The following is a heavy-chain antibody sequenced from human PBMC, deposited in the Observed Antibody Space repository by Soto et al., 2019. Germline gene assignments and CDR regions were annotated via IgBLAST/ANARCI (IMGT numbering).Heavy chain of an antibody. Sequence: GGSLRLSCASSGVTFSSYAMIWVRQAPGKGLEWVSAISGSGGTTYYADSVKGRFTISRDNSKNTLYLQMNSLRAEDTAVYYCAKGGPLVLMDYWGQGTLVTVSS. CDR1: GVTFSSYA. J-gene: IGHJ4*02. CDR2: ISGSGGTT. V-gene: IGHV3-23*01. D-gene: IGHD3-22*01. CDR3: AKGGPLVLMDY.